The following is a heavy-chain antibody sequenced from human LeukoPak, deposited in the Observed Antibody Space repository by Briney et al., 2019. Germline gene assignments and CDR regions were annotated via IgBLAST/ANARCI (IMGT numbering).Heavy chain of an antibody. D-gene: IGHD3-10*01. J-gene: IGHJ4*02. Sequence: KPSETLSLTCTVSGGSISSSSYYWGWIRPPPGKGLEWVGSIYYSGGTYYNPSLKSRVTISVDTSKNQFSLKLSSVTAADTAVYYCARHSRGEGTPSDYWGQGTLVTVSS. V-gene: IGHV4-39*01. CDR1: GGSISSSSYY. CDR2: IYYSGGT. CDR3: ARHSRGEGTPSDY.